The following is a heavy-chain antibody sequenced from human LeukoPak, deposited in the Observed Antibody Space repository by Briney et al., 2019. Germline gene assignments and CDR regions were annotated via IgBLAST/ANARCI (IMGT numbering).Heavy chain of an antibody. D-gene: IGHD6-6*01. V-gene: IGHV1-18*01. Sequence: ASVKVSCKASGYTFTSYGISWVRQAPGQGLEWMGWISAYNGNTNYAQKLQGRVTMTTDTSTSTAYMELRSLRSEDTAVYYCARASIEYSTSYYYYMDVWGKGTTVTVSS. CDR3: ARASIEYSTSYYYYMDV. J-gene: IGHJ6*03. CDR1: GYTFTSYG. CDR2: ISAYNGNT.